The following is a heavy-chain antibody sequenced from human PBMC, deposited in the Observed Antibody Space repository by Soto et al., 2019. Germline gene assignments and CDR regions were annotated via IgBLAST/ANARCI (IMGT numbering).Heavy chain of an antibody. J-gene: IGHJ3*01. V-gene: IGHV3-7*01. CDR3: ARYRFLCYSIENDVFYF. CDR2: IKQDGSEK. Sequence: GRYPRLSCAASGFTFSSYWMSWVRQAPGKGLEWVANIKQDGSEKYYVDSVKGRFTISRDNAKNSLYLQMNSLRAEDTAVYYCARYRFLCYSIENDVFYFCGQGSMVIVS. D-gene: IGHD2-15*01. CDR1: GFTFSSYW.